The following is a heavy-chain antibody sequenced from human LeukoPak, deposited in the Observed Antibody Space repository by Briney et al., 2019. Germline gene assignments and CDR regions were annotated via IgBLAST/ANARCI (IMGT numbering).Heavy chain of an antibody. D-gene: IGHD3-22*01. V-gene: IGHV4-39*07. CDR3: ARVVQSTDSSGFYLPEYFQH. Sequence: SETLSLTCTVSGGSISTISYYWGWIRQPPGKGLEWIGSIYYTGSTYYNPSLKSRVTISVDTSNNLFSLKLRSVTAADTAVYYCARVVQSTDSSGFYLPEYFQHWGQGTLVTVSS. CDR1: GGSISTISYY. J-gene: IGHJ1*01. CDR2: IYYTGST.